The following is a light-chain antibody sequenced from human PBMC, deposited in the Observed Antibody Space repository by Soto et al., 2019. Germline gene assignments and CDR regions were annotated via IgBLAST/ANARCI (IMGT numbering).Light chain of an antibody. Sequence: QSVLTQPPSAPGTPGQRVTISCSGTSSNIGGNTVNWYQQLPGTAPKLLIYSNNQRPSGVPDRFSGSKSGTSASLAISGLQSEDEADYYCAAWDDSLNGPVFGGGTKVTVL. CDR1: SSNIGGNT. V-gene: IGLV1-44*01. CDR2: SNN. J-gene: IGLJ3*02. CDR3: AAWDDSLNGPV.